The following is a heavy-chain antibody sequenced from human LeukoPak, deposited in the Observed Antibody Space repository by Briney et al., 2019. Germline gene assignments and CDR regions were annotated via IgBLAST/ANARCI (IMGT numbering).Heavy chain of an antibody. CDR2: LYSSGSA. CDR3: ARFKSGGFYYFDS. CDR1: GGSLTSPTYY. D-gene: IGHD3-3*01. V-gene: IGHV4-61*01. J-gene: IGHJ4*02. Sequence: SETLSLTCTVPGGSLTSPTYYQWSWIRQPPGRGLELIGSLYSSGSAKFNPSLTSRVTMSLDTSQNQFSLKLSSVTAEDSAMYHCARFKSGGFYYFDSWGQGILVIVSS.